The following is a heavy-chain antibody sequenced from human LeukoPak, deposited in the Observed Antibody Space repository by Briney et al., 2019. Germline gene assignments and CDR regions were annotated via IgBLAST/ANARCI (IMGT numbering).Heavy chain of an antibody. D-gene: IGHD3-22*01. CDR3: VRGYYYDSSGYWVRAFDI. V-gene: IGHV4-30-2*01. J-gene: IGHJ3*02. Sequence: PSQTLSLTCAVSGGSISSGGYSWSWIRQPPGKGLEWIGYMYHSGTTHYNPSLKSRVTIPVDRSKNQFSLKLSSVTAADTAVYYCVRGYYYDSSGYWVRAFDIWGQGTMVTVSS. CDR2: MYHSGTT. CDR1: GGSISSGGYS.